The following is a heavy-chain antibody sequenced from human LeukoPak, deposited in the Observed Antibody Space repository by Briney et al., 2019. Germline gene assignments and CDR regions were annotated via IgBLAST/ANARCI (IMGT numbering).Heavy chain of an antibody. J-gene: IGHJ4*02. CDR2: IIPIFGTA. CDR3: ARGPPYSSSWYPPEY. V-gene: IGHV1-69*13. Sequence: GASVKVSCKASGYTFTSYGISWVRQAPGQGLEWMGGIIPIFGTANYAQKFQGRVTITADESTSTAYMEPSSLRSEDTAVYYCARGPPYSSSWYPPEYWGQGTLVTVSS. D-gene: IGHD6-13*01. CDR1: GYTFTSYG.